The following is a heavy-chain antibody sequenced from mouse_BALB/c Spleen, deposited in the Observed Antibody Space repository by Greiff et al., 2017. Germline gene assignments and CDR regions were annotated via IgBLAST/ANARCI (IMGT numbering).Heavy chain of an antibody. D-gene: IGHD2-14*01. Sequence: EVQLVESGAELVKPGASVKLSCTASGFNIKDTYMHWVKQRPEQGLEWIGRIDPANGNTKYDPKFQGKATITADTSSNTAYLQLSSLTSEDTAVYYCARSGRYDGVYYFDYWGQGTTLTVSS. CDR3: ARSGRYDGVYYFDY. V-gene: IGHV14-3*02. J-gene: IGHJ2*01. CDR2: IDPANGNT. CDR1: GFNIKDTY.